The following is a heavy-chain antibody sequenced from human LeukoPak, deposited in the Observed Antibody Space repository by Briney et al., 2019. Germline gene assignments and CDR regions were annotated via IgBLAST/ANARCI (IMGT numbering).Heavy chain of an antibody. CDR2: INPSGGSA. D-gene: IGHD3-22*01. J-gene: IGHJ3*02. Sequence: PEASVKVSCKASGYTFTSYYMHWVRQAPGQGLEWMGKINPSGGSASYAQKFQGRVTMTRDTSTSTVYMELSSLRSEDTAVYYCAKGGRWDYDSSGYLYAFDIWGQGTMVTVSS. CDR1: GYTFTSYY. V-gene: IGHV1-46*01. CDR3: AKGGRWDYDSSGYLYAFDI.